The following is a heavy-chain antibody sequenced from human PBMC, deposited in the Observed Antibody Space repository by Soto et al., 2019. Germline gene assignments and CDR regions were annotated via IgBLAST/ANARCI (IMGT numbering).Heavy chain of an antibody. J-gene: IGHJ5*02. V-gene: IGHV3-66*01. Sequence: GGSLRLSCAASGFTVSNNYMSWVRQAPGKGLEWVSVIYDGGSTYYAESVKDRFTISRDNSKNTLFLQMNSLRAEDTAVYFCAKSPSVVLVPSSLGGNNWFDPWGQGTPVTVSS. CDR3: AKSPSVVLVPSSLGGNNWFDP. D-gene: IGHD3-10*01. CDR2: IYDGGST. CDR1: GFTVSNNY.